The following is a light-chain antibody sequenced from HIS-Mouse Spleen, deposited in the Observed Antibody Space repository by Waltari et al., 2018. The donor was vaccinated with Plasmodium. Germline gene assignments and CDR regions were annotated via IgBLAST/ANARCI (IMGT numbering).Light chain of an antibody. CDR3: YSTDSSGNHRV. CDR1: ALTKKY. V-gene: IGLV3-10*01. Sequence: SYELTQPPSVSVSPGQTARITCSGDALTKKYAYWYQQKSGQAPVLVIYEDSKRPSGLPDRFSGSSSGTMATLTISGAQVEDEADYYCYSTDSSGNHRVFGGGTKLTVL. J-gene: IGLJ3*02. CDR2: EDS.